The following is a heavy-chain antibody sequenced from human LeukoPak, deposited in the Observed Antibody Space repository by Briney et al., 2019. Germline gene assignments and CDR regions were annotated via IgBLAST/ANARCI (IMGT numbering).Heavy chain of an antibody. V-gene: IGHV3-7*04. Sequence: GGSLRLSCAASGFTFSSSWMSWVRQAPGKGLEWVANINQDGSGKYYLDSLRGRFTISRDNAKNSLYLQANSLRAEDTAVYYCVRGVDYWGQGILVTVSS. CDR2: INQDGSGK. J-gene: IGHJ4*02. CDR3: VRGVDY. CDR1: GFTFSSSW.